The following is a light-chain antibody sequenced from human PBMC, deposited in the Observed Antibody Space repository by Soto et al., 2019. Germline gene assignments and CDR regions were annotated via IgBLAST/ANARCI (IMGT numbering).Light chain of an antibody. CDR1: QSVSSN. J-gene: IGKJ2*01. CDR3: QQYENWYT. Sequence: EIVLTQSPATLSVSPGERATLSCRASQSVSSNLAWYQQKPGQAPRLLIFGASTRATGVPARFSGSGSGTEFALTISTLQSEDFAIYYCQQYENWYTFGQATKLEIK. CDR2: GAS. V-gene: IGKV3-15*01.